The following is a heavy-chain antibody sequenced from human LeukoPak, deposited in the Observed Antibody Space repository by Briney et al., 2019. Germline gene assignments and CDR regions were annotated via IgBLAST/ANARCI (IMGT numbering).Heavy chain of an antibody. CDR2: IYGSGST. D-gene: IGHD6-13*01. CDR3: ARGQQLAPFDV. Sequence: MPSETLSLTCTVSGGSISTHYYSWIRQPAGKGLEWIGRIYGSGSTNYNPSLMSRVTMSLDTSKNRFSLKLSSVNAADTAVYYCARGQQLAPFDVWGQGTLVTVSS. V-gene: IGHV4-4*07. J-gene: IGHJ4*02. CDR1: GGSISTHY.